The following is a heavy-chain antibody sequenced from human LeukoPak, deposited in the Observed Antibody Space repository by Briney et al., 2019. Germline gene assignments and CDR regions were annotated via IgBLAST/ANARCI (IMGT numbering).Heavy chain of an antibody. CDR3: VKDGSWGDYQFHFYMDV. D-gene: IGHD2-2*01. J-gene: IGHJ6*03. V-gene: IGHV3-23*01. CDR2: ISGSGYYT. Sequence: GGSLRLSCEASGFTFGSFAMSWVRQAPGEGLEWLSGISGSGYYTYYAGSVKGRFTISRDNSKSTLYIEMSSLRVEDTAVYYCVKDGSWGDYQFHFYMDVWGKGTTVTVSS. CDR1: GFTFGSFA.